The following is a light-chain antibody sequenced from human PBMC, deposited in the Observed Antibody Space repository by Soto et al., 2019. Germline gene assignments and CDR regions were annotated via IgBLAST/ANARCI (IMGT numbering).Light chain of an antibody. CDR3: SSYTTSNTRQIV. CDR1: SSDVGGYNY. V-gene: IGLV2-14*03. CDR2: DVS. J-gene: IGLJ1*01. Sequence: QSVLTQPASVSGSPGQSITISCTGTSSDVGGYNYVSWYQHHPGKAPKLIIFDVSNRPSGVSNPFSGSKSGNTASLTISALQPEDEADYYCSSYTTSNTRQIVFGTGTKLTV.